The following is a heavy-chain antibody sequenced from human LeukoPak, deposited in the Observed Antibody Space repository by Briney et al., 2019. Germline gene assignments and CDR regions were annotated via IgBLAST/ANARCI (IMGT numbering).Heavy chain of an antibody. J-gene: IGHJ4*02. CDR3: AKRVQSSSWYAAFDY. Sequence: GGSLRLSCAASGFSFSTYAMSWVRQAPGKGLEWVSGFSGSGSHTNYADSVKGRFTISRDHSKNTLNLQMNSLRAEDTAVYYCAKRVQSSSWYAAFDYWGQGTLVTVSS. D-gene: IGHD6-13*01. V-gene: IGHV3-23*01. CDR2: FSGSGSHT. CDR1: GFSFSTYA.